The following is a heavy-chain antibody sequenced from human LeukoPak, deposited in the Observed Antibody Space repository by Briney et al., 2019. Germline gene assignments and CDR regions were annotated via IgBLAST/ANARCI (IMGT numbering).Heavy chain of an antibody. CDR3: ARDRGVPRPYYFDR. CDR1: GGSISGSSYY. V-gene: IGHV4-39*07. Sequence: SETLSLSCTVSGGSISGSSYYWGCMRQPPGKGLEWIGSIHYNGSTCYNSSLESRVIMSVDTSKNQFSLKLTSVTAADTAVYYCARDRGVPRPYYFDRWGQGTLVTVSS. CDR2: IHYNGST. D-gene: IGHD3-10*01. J-gene: IGHJ4*02.